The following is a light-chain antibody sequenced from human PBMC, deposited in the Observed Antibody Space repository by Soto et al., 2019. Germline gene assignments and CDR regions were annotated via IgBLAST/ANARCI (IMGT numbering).Light chain of an antibody. Sequence: EIVLTQSPATLSMSPGERATLSCRASQSVSTYLAWYQQKPGQAPRLLIFDASNRASGIPSRFSGSGSWTNFNLTTSRLEPEDFAVYFCQQRSHWPPLTFGGGTKVEIK. CDR2: DAS. V-gene: IGKV3-11*01. J-gene: IGKJ4*01. CDR3: QQRSHWPPLT. CDR1: QSVSTY.